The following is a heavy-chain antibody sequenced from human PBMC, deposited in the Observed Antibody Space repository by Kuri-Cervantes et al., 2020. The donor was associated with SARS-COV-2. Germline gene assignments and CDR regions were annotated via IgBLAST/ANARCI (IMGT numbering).Heavy chain of an antibody. Sequence: GGSLRLSCAASGFTFSSYDMHWVRQATGKGLEWVSAIGTAGDTYYPGSVKGRFTISRENAKNSLYLQMNSLRAEDTAVYYCARENSGYVRGYYYYYYYMDVWGKGTTVTVSS. CDR1: GFTFSSYD. J-gene: IGHJ6*03. CDR2: IGTAGDT. D-gene: IGHD5-12*01. V-gene: IGHV3-13*01. CDR3: ARENSGYVRGYYYYYYYMDV.